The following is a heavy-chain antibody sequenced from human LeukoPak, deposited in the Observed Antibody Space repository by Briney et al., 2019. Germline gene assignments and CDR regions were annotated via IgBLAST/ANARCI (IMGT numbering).Heavy chain of an antibody. CDR3: ARGNAHAFDI. CDR1: GFTFSSYW. D-gene: IGHD1-1*01. V-gene: IGHV3-74*01. J-gene: IGHJ3*02. CDR2: INTDGSGT. Sequence: GGSLRLSCAASGFTFSSYWIHWVRQAPGKGLVWVSRINTDGSGTSYADSVKGRFTISRDNAKNTLYLQMNSLRAEDTAVYYCARGNAHAFDIWGQGTMVTVSS.